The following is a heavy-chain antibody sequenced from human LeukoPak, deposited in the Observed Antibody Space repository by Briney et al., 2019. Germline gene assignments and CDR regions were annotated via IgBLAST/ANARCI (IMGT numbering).Heavy chain of an antibody. J-gene: IGHJ4*02. CDR3: ARDRGYYDFWSGYYQPPDY. CDR1: GYTFTSYY. Sequence: ASEKVSCKASGYTFTSYYMHWVRQAPEQGLEWMGIINPSGDSTSYAQKFQGRVTMTRDTSTSTVYMELSSLRSEDTAVYYCARDRGYYDFWSGYYQPPDYWGQGTLVTVSS. D-gene: IGHD3-3*01. V-gene: IGHV1-46*01. CDR2: INPSGDST.